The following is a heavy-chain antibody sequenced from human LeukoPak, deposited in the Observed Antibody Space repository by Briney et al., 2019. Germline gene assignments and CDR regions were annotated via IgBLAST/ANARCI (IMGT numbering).Heavy chain of an antibody. J-gene: IGHJ5*02. Sequence: SGTLSLTCAVSGGSISSSNWWSWVRQPPGEGLEWIGEIYHSGSTNYNPSLKSRVTISVDKSKNQFSLKLSSVTAAGTAVYYCASLSTYHGSGSYFWFDPWGQGTLVTVSS. CDR1: GGSISSSNW. CDR3: ASLSTYHGSGSYFWFDP. V-gene: IGHV4-4*02. D-gene: IGHD3-10*01. CDR2: IYHSGST.